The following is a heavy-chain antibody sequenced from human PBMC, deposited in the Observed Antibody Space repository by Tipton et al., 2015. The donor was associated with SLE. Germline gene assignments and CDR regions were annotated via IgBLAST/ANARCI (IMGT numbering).Heavy chain of an antibody. CDR1: GGSISSHY. D-gene: IGHD4-23*01. CDR2: IYYSGSI. Sequence: TLSLTCTVSGGSISSHYWSWIRQPPGKGLEWIGSIYYSGSIYYNPSLKSRVTISVDTSKNQFSLKLSSVNAADTAVYYCARHGGYYFDYWGQGTLVTVSS. V-gene: IGHV4-59*04. J-gene: IGHJ4*02. CDR3: ARHGGYYFDY.